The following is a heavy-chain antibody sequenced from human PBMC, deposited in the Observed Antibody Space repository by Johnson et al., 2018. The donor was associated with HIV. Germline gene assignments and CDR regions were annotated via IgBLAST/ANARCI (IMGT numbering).Heavy chain of an antibody. Sequence: HVQLVESGGGVVQPGRSLRLSCEASGFTFSSYAMHWVRQAPGKGLEWVAVISYDGSNTYYADSVKGRFPISRDNSKNTLYLQMNSLRVEDTAVYYCAKAVGGYAFDIWGQGTMVTVSS. J-gene: IGHJ3*02. CDR3: AKAVGGYAFDI. V-gene: IGHV3-30*04. CDR2: ISYDGSNT. CDR1: GFTFSSYA. D-gene: IGHD1-26*01.